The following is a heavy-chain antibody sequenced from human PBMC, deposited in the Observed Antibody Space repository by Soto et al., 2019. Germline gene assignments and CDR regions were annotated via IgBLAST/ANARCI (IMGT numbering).Heavy chain of an antibody. CDR1: NFSISSGYY. J-gene: IGHJ4*02. CDR3: ARTHSGSYYSVFNY. V-gene: IGHV4-38-2*01. Sequence: SETLSLMCVVSNFSISSGYYWGRIRQSPGKGLEWIASIYRSGTTSYNPSLKSRVTISVDPSKNQFSLMLTAVTAADTAVYYCARTHSGSYYSVFNYWGRGSLVTSPQ. CDR2: IYRSGTT. D-gene: IGHD1-26*01.